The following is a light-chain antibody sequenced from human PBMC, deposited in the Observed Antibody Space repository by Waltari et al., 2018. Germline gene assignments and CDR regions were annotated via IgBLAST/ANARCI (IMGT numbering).Light chain of an antibody. CDR2: GAS. CDR3: QHYVRLPAT. J-gene: IGKJ1*01. V-gene: IGKV3-20*01. Sequence: EIVLTQSPGTLSLSPGERATLSCRASQSVSRTLAWYQQKPGQAPTLLIYGASIRATGIPDRVTGSGSGTDFSLTISSLEPEDFAIYFCQHYVRLPATFGQGTKVEIK. CDR1: QSVSRT.